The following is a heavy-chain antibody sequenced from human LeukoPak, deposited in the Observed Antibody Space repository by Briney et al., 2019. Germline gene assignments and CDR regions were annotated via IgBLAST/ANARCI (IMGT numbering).Heavy chain of an antibody. CDR1: GGTFSCYA. J-gene: IGHJ5*02. CDR3: AREVAAAGTRPWFDP. D-gene: IGHD6-13*01. CDR2: IIPILGIA. Sequence: SVKVSCKASGGTFSCYAISWVRQAPGQGLEWMGRIIPILGIANYAQKFQGRVTITADKSTSTAYMELSSLRSEDTAVYYCAREVAAAGTRPWFDPWGQGTLVTVSS. V-gene: IGHV1-69*04.